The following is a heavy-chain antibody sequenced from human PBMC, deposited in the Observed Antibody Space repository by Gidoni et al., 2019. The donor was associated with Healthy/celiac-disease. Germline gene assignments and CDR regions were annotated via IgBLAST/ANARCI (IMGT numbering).Heavy chain of an antibody. J-gene: IGHJ3*02. Sequence: QVQLVQSGAEVKKPGASVKVSCKASGYTFTSYYMHWVRQAPGQGLEWMGIINPSGGSTSYAQKFQGRVTMTRDTSTSTVYMELSSLRSEDTAVYYCARDCGVGYSGYVAFDIWGQGTMVTVSS. CDR3: ARDCGVGYSGYVAFDI. CDR1: GYTFTSYY. V-gene: IGHV1-46*01. CDR2: INPSGGST. D-gene: IGHD5-12*01.